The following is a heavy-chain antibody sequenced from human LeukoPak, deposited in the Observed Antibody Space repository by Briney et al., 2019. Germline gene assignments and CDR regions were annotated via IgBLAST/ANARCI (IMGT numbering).Heavy chain of an antibody. V-gene: IGHV3-64*01. CDR3: AKDVRGALYYFDY. J-gene: IGHJ4*02. D-gene: IGHD3-10*01. CDR2: ISSNGGST. CDR1: GFTFSSYA. Sequence: GGSLRLSCAASGFTFSSYAMHWVRQAPGKGLEYVSAISSNGGSTYYANSVKGRFTISRDNSKNTLYLQMSSLRAEDMAVYYCAKDVRGALYYFDYWGQGTLVTVSS.